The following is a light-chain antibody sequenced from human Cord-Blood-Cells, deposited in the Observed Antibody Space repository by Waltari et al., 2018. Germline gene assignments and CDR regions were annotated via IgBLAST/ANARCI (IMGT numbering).Light chain of an antibody. CDR1: QSISSW. J-gene: IGKJ1*01. CDR3: QQYNSYTWT. Sequence: QMTQSPSTLSASVGDRVTITCRASQSISSWLAWYQQKPGKAPKLLIYKASSLESGVPSRFSGSGSGTEFTLTISSLQPDDFATYYCQQYNSYTWTFGQGTKVEIK. CDR2: KAS. V-gene: IGKV1-5*03.